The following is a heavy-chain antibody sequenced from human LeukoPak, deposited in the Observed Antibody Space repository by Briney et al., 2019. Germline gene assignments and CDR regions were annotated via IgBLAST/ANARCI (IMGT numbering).Heavy chain of an antibody. CDR2: IYYSGST. J-gene: IGHJ4*02. V-gene: IGHV4-61*01. CDR1: GGSFSSGSYY. Sequence: SETLSLTCTVSGGSFSSGSYYWSWIRQPPGKGLEWIGYIYYSGSTNYNPSLKSRVTISVDTSKNQFSLKLSSVTAADTAVYYCARANKLKPYSSGFDYWGQGTLVTVSS. D-gene: IGHD6-19*01. CDR3: ARANKLKPYSSGFDY.